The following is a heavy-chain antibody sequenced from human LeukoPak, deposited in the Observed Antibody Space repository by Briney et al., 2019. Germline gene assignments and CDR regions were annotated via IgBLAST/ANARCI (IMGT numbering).Heavy chain of an antibody. J-gene: IGHJ4*02. D-gene: IGHD2-21*02. Sequence: PSETLSLTCTVSGGSISSYYWSWIRQPPGKGLEWIGYIYYSGSTNYNPSLKSRVTISVDTSKSQFSLKLSSVTAADTAVYYCARGPPYCGGDCYYDYWGQGTLVTVSS. CDR1: GGSISSYY. CDR3: ARGPPYCGGDCYYDY. CDR2: IYYSGST. V-gene: IGHV4-59*01.